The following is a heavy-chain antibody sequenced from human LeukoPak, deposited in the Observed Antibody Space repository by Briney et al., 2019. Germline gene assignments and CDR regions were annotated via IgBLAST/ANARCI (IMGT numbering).Heavy chain of an antibody. D-gene: IGHD3-9*01. CDR1: GGSITYYY. CDR2: IYYSGST. V-gene: IGHV4-59*01. CDR3: ARASYDILTGYLDAFDI. J-gene: IGHJ3*02. Sequence: SETLSLTCTVSGGSITYYYWSWIRQPPGKGLEWIGYIYYSGSTNYNPSLKSRVTISVDTSKNQFSLKLSSVTAADTAVYYCARASYDILTGYLDAFDIWGQGTMVTVSS.